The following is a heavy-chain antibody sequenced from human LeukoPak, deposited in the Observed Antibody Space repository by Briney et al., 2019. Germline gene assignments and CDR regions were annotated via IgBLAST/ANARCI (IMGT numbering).Heavy chain of an antibody. CDR3: ARWDSSGFDY. V-gene: IGHV3-33*01. J-gene: IGHJ4*02. CDR1: GFSSSSHV. Sequence: GGSLRLSCAASGFSSSSHVIHWVRQAPGKGLEWVAVIWYDGSNKYYADSVKGRFTISRDNSKSTLYLEMNSLRAEDTAVYYCARWDSSGFDYWGQGTLVTVSS. D-gene: IGHD6-19*01. CDR2: IWYDGSNK.